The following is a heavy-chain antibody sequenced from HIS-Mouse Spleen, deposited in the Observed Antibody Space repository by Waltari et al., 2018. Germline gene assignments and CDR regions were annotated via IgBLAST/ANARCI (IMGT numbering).Heavy chain of an antibody. D-gene: IGHD6-13*01. J-gene: IGHJ2*01. CDR2: IYSSGST. CDR1: GGSISSRSYS. Sequence: QLQLQESGPGLAKPAETLSLTCTVSGGSISSRSYSWGWLRKPPGKGLEWIGSIYSSGSTYYNPSLKSRVTISVDTSKNQFSLKLSSVTAADTAVYYCAREIPYSSSWYDWYFDLWGRGTLVTVSS. CDR3: AREIPYSSSWYDWYFDL. V-gene: IGHV4-39*07.